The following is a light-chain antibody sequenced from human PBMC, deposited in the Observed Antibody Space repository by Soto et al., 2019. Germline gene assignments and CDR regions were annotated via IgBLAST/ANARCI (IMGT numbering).Light chain of an antibody. CDR3: SSYTSSSTNV. CDR2: DVS. J-gene: IGLJ1*01. V-gene: IGLV2-14*01. CDR1: SSDVGGYNY. Sequence: QSALTQPASLSGSPGQSITISCTGTSSDVGGYNYVSWYQQHPGKAPKLMIYDVSNRPSGVSNRFSCSKSGNTASLTISGLKAEDEADYYCSSYTSSSTNVFGTGTKLTVI.